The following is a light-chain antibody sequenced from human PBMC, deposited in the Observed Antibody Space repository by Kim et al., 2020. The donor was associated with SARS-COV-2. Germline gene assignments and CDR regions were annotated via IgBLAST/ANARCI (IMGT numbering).Light chain of an antibody. CDR2: NNN. CDR3: QSFDSRLTGSV. J-gene: IGLJ3*02. CDR1: SSNIGAGYD. V-gene: IGLV1-40*01. Sequence: QSVLTQPPSVSGAPGQRITISCTGSSSNIGAGYDVHWYRQLPGTAPKLVIYNNNNRPSGVPDRFSGSNSGTSASLVITGLQAEDEADYICQSFDSRLTGSVFGGGTKLTVL.